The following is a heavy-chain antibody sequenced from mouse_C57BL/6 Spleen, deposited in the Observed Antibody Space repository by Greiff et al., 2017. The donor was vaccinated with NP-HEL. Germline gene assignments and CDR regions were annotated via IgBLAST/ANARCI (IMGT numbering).Heavy chain of an antibody. CDR3: AKGGLRRAMDY. D-gene: IGHD2-4*01. Sequence: LSISKDNSKSQVFLKLNSLQTDDTATYYCAKGGLRRAMDYWGQGTSVTVSS. V-gene: IGHV2-3*01. J-gene: IGHJ4*01.